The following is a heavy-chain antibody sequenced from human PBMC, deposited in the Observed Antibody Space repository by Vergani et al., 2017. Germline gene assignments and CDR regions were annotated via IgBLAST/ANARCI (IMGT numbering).Heavy chain of an antibody. Sequence: QSQLVQSGDEVKKLGAPVKVSCKTSGYSFINYGISWVRQAPGQGLEWLGWDSPYNGNTNSGQKIQGRVTMTTDTSTRTAYMQLRSLTFDDTAVYYCAREWFYDNIRETYRPPSYYGMGVWVQGTKVTVAS. J-gene: IGHJ6*02. CDR1: GYSFINYG. CDR3: AREWFYDNIRETYRPPSYYGMGV. D-gene: IGHD3-9*01. CDR2: DSPYNGNT. V-gene: IGHV1-18*01.